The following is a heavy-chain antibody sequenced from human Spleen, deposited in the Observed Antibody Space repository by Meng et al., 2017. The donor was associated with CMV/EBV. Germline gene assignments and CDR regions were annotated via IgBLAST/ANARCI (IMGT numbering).Heavy chain of an antibody. D-gene: IGHD2-2*01. Sequence: GESLKISCAASGFTFSSHGMHWVRQAAGKGLEWVAFIRYDGSNKYYADSVKGRFTISRDNSKNTLYLQMNSLRAEDTAVYYCARDLYCSSISCYTGDYFDYWGRGTLVTVSS. CDR1: GFTFSSHG. V-gene: IGHV3-30*02. CDR2: IRYDGSNK. J-gene: IGHJ4*02. CDR3: ARDLYCSSISCYTGDYFDY.